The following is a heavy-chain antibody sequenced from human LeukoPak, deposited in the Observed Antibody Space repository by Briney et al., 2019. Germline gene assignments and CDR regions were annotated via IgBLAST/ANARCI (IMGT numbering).Heavy chain of an antibody. CDR3: AREIRYDSSGYYSPYYFDY. V-gene: IGHV3-48*03. CDR2: ISSSGNTI. Sequence: PGGSLRLSCAASGFTFSSYEMNWVRQAPGKGLEWVSYISSSGNTIYYADSVKGRFTISRDNAKNSLYLQMNSLRADDTAAYYCAREIRYDSSGYYSPYYFDYWGQGTLVTVSS. J-gene: IGHJ4*02. CDR1: GFTFSSYE. D-gene: IGHD3-22*01.